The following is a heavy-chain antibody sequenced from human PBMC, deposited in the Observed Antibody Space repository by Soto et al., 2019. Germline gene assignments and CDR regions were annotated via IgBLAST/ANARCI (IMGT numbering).Heavy chain of an antibody. CDR2: INPTGDTT. V-gene: IGHV1-46*01. CDR1: GYTLTSYY. J-gene: IGHJ4*02. CDR3: ARGWRTYGNF. Sequence: QVQLVQSGAEVKKPGASVKVSCKASGYTLTSYYMHWVRQAPGQGLEWLGLINPTGDTTAYAQKFQGRVTLTRDTSRSTVYMEVSSLRSEDTAIYYCARGWRTYGNFWGQGTLVTVSS. D-gene: IGHD3-10*01.